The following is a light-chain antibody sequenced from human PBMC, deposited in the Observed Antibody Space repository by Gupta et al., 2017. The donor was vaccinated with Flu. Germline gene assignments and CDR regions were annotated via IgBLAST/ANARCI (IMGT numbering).Light chain of an antibody. J-gene: IGLJ1*01. CDR2: ANF. CDR3: QSFDSSLNIYV. Sequence: QSVLSQPPSVSGAPGPRVTISCTGSSSNIGAGYEVHWYQQLPGTAPKLLIYANFDRPSGVPDRFSGSKSGISASLAITGLQAEDEADYYCQSFDSSLNIYVFGTGTNVTVL. CDR1: SSNIGAGYE. V-gene: IGLV1-40*01.